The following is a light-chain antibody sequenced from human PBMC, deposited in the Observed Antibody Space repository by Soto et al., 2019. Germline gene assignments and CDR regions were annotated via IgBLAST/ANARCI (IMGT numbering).Light chain of an antibody. Sequence: EIVLTQSPGTLSLSPWERATLSCRASQSVSSSYLAWYQQKPGQAPRLLIYGASSRATDIPDRFSGSGSGTDFTLTISRLEPEDFAVYYCQQYGSSPALTFGGGTKVDIK. CDR3: QQYGSSPALT. V-gene: IGKV3-20*01. J-gene: IGKJ4*01. CDR1: QSVSSSY. CDR2: GAS.